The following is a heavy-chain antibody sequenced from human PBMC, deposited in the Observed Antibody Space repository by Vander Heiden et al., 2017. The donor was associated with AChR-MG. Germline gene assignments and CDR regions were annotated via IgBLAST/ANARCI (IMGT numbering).Heavy chain of an antibody. V-gene: IGHV3-30*03. Sequence: QMQLVESGGGVVQPGGSLRLSRPASGFPFRSYPMHWPRQAPGKGLEWVAMIADDGTKKYYADSVKGRFSISRDNSKNTLYLQMNSLRIEDTAVYYCARNRYGSGSPMFDPWGRGTLVTVSS. CDR3: ARNRYGSGSPMFDP. J-gene: IGHJ5*02. D-gene: IGHD3-10*01. CDR1: GFPFRSYP. CDR2: IADDGTKK.